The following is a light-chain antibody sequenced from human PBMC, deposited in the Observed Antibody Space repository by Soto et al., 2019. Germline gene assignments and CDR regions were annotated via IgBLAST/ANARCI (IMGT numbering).Light chain of an antibody. CDR2: GAS. CDR1: QSLTSNF. J-gene: IGKJ1*01. V-gene: IGKV3-20*01. CDR3: QQYGGSPPST. Sequence: EIVLTQSPGTLSLSPGERGTLSCRASQSLTSNFLAWYQQRPGQAPRLLIYGASTRPTDIPDRFSGNGSGTDFTLTINGLDPDDFASYYCQQYGGSPPSTFGQGTKVEV.